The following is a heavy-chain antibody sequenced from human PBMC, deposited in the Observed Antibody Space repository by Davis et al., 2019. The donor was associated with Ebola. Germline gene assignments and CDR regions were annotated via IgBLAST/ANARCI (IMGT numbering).Heavy chain of an antibody. CDR3: ARDLATSSGAHFFYFGMDV. D-gene: IGHD3-10*01. CDR2: ISGYEDNR. CDR1: GYTFTSYG. V-gene: IGHV1-18*01. J-gene: IGHJ6*04. Sequence: ASVKVSCKASGYTFTSYGISWVRQAPGQALEWMGWISGYEDNRNYAPRFQGRITLTKDRATSTVYMELRSLTSDDTAVYYCARDLATSSGAHFFYFGMDVWGEGTSVAVSS.